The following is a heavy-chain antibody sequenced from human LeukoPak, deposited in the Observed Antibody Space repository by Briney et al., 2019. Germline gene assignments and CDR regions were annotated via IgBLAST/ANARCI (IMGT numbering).Heavy chain of an antibody. CDR2: INHSGST. V-gene: IGHV4-34*01. Sequence: SETLSLTCAVYGGSFSGYYWSWIRQPPGKGLEWIGEINHSGSTNYNPSLMSRVTISVDTSKNQFSLKLSSVTAADTAVYYCARGLAARPFDYWGQGTLVTVSS. CDR3: ARGLAARPFDY. J-gene: IGHJ4*02. D-gene: IGHD6-6*01. CDR1: GGSFSGYY.